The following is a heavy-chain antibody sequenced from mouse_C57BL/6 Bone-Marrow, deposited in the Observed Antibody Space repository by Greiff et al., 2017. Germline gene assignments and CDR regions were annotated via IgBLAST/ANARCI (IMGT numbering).Heavy chain of an antibody. V-gene: IGHV14-4*01. J-gene: IGHJ3*01. CDR3: TTWWFPWFAY. CDR2: IDPENGDT. CDR1: GFNIKDNY. D-gene: IGHD1-1*02. Sequence: VQLQQSGAELVRPGASVKLSCTASGFNIKDNYMHWVKQRPEPGLEWIGWIDPENGDTEYASKFQGKATITADTSSNTAYLQLSSLTSEDTAVYYCTTWWFPWFAYWGQGTLVTVSA.